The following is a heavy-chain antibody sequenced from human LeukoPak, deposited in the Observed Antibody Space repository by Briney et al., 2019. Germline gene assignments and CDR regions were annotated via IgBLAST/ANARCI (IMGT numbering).Heavy chain of an antibody. CDR1: GYTFTSYD. Sequence: ASVKVSCKASGYTFTSYDINWVRQATGQGLEWMGWMNPNSGNTGYAQKFQGRVTITRNTSISTAYMELSSLRSEDTAVYYCARGRYSSSDIDYWGQGTLVTVSS. V-gene: IGHV1-8*03. J-gene: IGHJ4*02. CDR3: ARGRYSSSDIDY. D-gene: IGHD6-6*01. CDR2: MNPNSGNT.